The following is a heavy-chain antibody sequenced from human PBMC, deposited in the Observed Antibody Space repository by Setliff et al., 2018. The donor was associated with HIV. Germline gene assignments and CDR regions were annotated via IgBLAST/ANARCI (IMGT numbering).Heavy chain of an antibody. CDR1: GFNFRDSW. CDR2: ISPDGSER. J-gene: IGHJ1*01. V-gene: IGHV3-7*01. CDR3: AKDGSGWSQH. Sequence: PGGSLRLSCSTSGFNFRDSWMSWLRLAPGKGLEWVANISPDGSERYSVDSVRGRFTVSRDNAKSPLYLQMSSLRTEDMAVYCCAKDGSGWSQHWGQGTRVTAPQ. D-gene: IGHD6-19*01.